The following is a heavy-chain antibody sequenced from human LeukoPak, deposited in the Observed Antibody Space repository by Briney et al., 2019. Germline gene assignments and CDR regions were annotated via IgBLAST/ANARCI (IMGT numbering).Heavy chain of an antibody. V-gene: IGHV4-59*01. CDR1: GGSISSYY. CDR3: AREPYYDSSGYYSDDAFDI. D-gene: IGHD3-22*01. J-gene: IGHJ3*02. Sequence: SETLSLTCTVSGGSISSYYWSWIRQPPGKGLEWIGYIYYSGSTNYNPSLKSRVTISVDTSKNQFSLKLSSVTAADTAVYYCAREPYYDSSGYYSDDAFDIWGQGTVVTVSS. CDR2: IYYSGST.